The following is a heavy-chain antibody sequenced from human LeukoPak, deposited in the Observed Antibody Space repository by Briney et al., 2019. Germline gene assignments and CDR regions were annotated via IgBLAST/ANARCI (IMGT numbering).Heavy chain of an antibody. V-gene: IGHV1-18*04. CDR3: ARVGYDSSGYLDY. D-gene: IGHD3-22*01. CDR2: ISAYNGNT. CDR1: GYSFTSYW. J-gene: IGHJ4*02. Sequence: GESLKISCKGSGYSFTSYWISWVRQAPGQGLEWMGWISAYNGNTNYAQKFQGRVTMTTDTSTSTAYMELRSLRSDDTAVYYCARVGYDSSGYLDYWGQGTLVTVSS.